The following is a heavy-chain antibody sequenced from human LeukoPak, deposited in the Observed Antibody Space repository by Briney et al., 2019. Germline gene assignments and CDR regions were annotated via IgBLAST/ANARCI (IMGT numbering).Heavy chain of an antibody. D-gene: IGHD3-3*01. CDR2: IYSGGST. CDR3: ARGSDFWSGYVYGMDV. Sequence: GGSLRLSCAASGFTVSSNYMSWVRQAPGKGLEWVSVIYSGGSTYYADSVKGRFTISRDNSKNTLYLQMNSLRAEDTAVYYCARGSDFWSGYVYGMDVWGQGTTVTVSS. J-gene: IGHJ6*02. V-gene: IGHV3-66*01. CDR1: GFTVSSNY.